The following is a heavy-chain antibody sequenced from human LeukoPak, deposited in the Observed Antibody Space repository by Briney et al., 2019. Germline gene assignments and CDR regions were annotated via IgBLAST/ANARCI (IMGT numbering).Heavy chain of an antibody. J-gene: IGHJ6*03. CDR3: ASPGSSSSRDYYYYMDV. V-gene: IGHV1-2*02. CDR2: INPNSGGT. CDR1: GYTFTGHY. D-gene: IGHD6-6*01. Sequence: EASVKVSCKASGYTFTGHYMHWVRQAPGQGLEWMGWINPNSGGTNYAQKFQGRVTMARDTSISTAYMELSRLRSDDTAVYYCASPGSSSSRDYYYYMDVWGKGTTVTVSS.